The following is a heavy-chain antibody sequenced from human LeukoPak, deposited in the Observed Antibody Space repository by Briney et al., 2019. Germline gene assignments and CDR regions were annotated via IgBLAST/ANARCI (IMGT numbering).Heavy chain of an antibody. D-gene: IGHD3-10*01. V-gene: IGHV1-2*02. CDR1: GYTFTGYY. J-gene: IGHJ4*02. Sequence: ASVKVSCKASGYTFTGYYIHWVRQAPGQGLEWVGWINPDSGVTNYAQKFQGRVTMTRDTSISTAYMELSRLRSDDTAVYYCARGRMVRGVIIPYFDYWGQGTLVTVSS. CDR3: ARGRMVRGVIIPYFDY. CDR2: INPDSGVT.